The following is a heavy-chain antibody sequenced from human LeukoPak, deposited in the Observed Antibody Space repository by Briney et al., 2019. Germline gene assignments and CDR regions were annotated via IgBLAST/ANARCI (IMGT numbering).Heavy chain of an antibody. V-gene: IGHV3-33*01. D-gene: IGHD3-22*01. J-gene: IGHJ4*02. CDR1: GFTFSSYA. CDR3: ARGYYDSSGYSPGGFDY. CDR2: IWYDGSNK. Sequence: GGSLRLSCAASGFTFSSYAMHWVRQAPGKGLEWVAVIWYDGSNKYYADSVKGRFTISRDNSKNTLYLQMNSLRAEDTAVYYCARGYYDSSGYSPGGFDYWGQGTLVTVSS.